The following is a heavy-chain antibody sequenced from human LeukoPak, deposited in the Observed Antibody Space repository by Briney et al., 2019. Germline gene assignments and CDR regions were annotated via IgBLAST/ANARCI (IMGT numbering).Heavy chain of an antibody. D-gene: IGHD4-23*01. CDR1: GGSISSGGYS. V-gene: IGHV4-30-4*07. J-gene: IGHJ1*01. CDR3: ARGPVNGGKSHFQN. Sequence: IPSETLSLTCAVSGGSISSGGYSWSRIRQPPGKGLEWIGYIYYSGNTYYNPSLKSRVTISVDTSKNQFSLKLSSVTAADTAVYYCARGPVNGGKSHFQNWGQGTLVTVSS. CDR2: IYYSGNT.